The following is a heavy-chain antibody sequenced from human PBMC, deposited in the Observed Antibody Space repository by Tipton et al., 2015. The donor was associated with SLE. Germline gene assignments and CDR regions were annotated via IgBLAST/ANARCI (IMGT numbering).Heavy chain of an antibody. D-gene: IGHD4-17*01. CDR3: ASLPFYGDCVYYYYGMDV. CDR2: INHSGST. CDR1: GGSFSGYY. V-gene: IGHV4-34*01. J-gene: IGHJ6*02. Sequence: TLSLTCAVYGGSFSGYYWSWIRQPPGKGLEWIGEINHSGSTNYNPSLKSRVTISVDTSKNQFSLKLSSVTAADTAVYYCASLPFYGDCVYYYYGMDVWGQGTTVTVSS.